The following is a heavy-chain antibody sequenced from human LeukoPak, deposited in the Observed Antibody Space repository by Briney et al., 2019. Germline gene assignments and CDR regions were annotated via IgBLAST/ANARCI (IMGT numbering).Heavy chain of an antibody. J-gene: IGHJ3*02. CDR3: AREIHYDSSGQRSLHAFDI. D-gene: IGHD3-22*01. V-gene: IGHV4-34*01. CDR1: GGSFSGYY. CDR2: IYHSGST. Sequence: PSETLSLTCAVYGGSFSGYYWSWIRQPPGKGLEWIGSIYHSGSTSYNPSLKSRVTISVDTSKNQFSLKLSSVTAADTALYYCAREIHYDSSGQRSLHAFDIWGQGTMVTVSS.